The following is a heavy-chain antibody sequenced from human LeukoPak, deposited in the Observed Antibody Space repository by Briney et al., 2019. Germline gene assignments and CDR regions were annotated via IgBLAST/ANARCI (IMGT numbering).Heavy chain of an antibody. D-gene: IGHD5-18*01. V-gene: IGHV1/OR15-1*04. J-gene: IGHJ4*02. CDR1: GYIFTDYY. CDR2: INPNSGGT. Sequence: ASVKVSCKASGYIFTDYYMHWVRQAPGQELGWMGRINPNSGGTNYAQKFQGRVIMTRDTSTSTVYMELSSLRSEDTAVYYCARAEWVWLQYVHWGQGTLVTVSS. CDR3: ARAEWVWLQYVH.